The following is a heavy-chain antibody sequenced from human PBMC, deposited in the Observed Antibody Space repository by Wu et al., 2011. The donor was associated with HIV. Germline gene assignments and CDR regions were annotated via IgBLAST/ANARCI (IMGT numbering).Heavy chain of an antibody. D-gene: IGHD3-22*01. Sequence: QVQLVQSGAEVKKPGSSVKVSCKASGGTFSSYAISWVRQAPGQGLEWMGRIIPIFGTANYAQKFQGRVTITADKSTSTVYMELRSLRSEDTAVYYCARELLKNYYDSSGYTDYWGQGTLVTVSS. V-gene: IGHV1-69*14. CDR1: GGTFSSYA. CDR2: IIPIFGTA. CDR3: ARELLKNYYDSSGYTDY. J-gene: IGHJ4*02.